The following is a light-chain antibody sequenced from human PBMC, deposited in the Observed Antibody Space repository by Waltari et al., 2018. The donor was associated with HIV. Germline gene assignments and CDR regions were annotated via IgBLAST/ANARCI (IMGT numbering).Light chain of an antibody. V-gene: IGLV2-18*02. Sequence: QSALTQPLAVSGSPGQSVTISCTGTNSDIGTYDSVCWYHQTPGTAPKLIIYDVNSRPSGVPDRFSGSKSGNTASLTISGLQAEDEGDYYCSSYTTTTARVFGTGTKVTVL. CDR1: NSDIGTYDS. CDR3: SSYTTTTARV. J-gene: IGLJ1*01. CDR2: DVN.